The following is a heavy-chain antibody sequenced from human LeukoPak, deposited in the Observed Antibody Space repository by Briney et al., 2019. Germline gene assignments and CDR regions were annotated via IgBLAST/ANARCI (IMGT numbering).Heavy chain of an antibody. J-gene: IGHJ4*02. CDR2: IKQDGSET. Sequence: GGSLRLSCAASGFTFSNYWMSWVRQAPGKGLEWVANIKQDGSETYYVDSVKGRFTISRDNAKNSLFLQMNSLRAEDTAVYYCVSTATFDYWGQGTLVTVSS. D-gene: IGHD5-18*01. CDR1: GFTFSNYW. CDR3: VSTATFDY. V-gene: IGHV3-7*01.